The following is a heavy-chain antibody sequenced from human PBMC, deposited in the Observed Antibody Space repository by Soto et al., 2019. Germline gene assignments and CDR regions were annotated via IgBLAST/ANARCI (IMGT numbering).Heavy chain of an antibody. V-gene: IGHV3-30*18. CDR2: ISSDGRNK. CDR3: SKGQHCSSTSCYFYYYGMDV. Sequence: GGSLRLSCAASGFTFGTYDMHWVRQAPGKGLEWVAVISSDGRNKFYAGSVKGRLTISRDNSKNTLYLQMNSLRVEDTAVYYCSKGQHCSSTSCYFYYYGMDVWGQGTTVTVSS. J-gene: IGHJ6*02. D-gene: IGHD2-2*01. CDR1: GFTFGTYD.